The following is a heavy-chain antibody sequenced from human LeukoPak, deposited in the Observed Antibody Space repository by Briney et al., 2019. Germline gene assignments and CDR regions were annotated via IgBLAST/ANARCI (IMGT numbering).Heavy chain of an antibody. CDR3: ARRFYGDYYNWFDP. CDR2: IYYSGST. CDR1: GGSISSYY. J-gene: IGHJ5*02. V-gene: IGHV4-39*01. D-gene: IGHD4-17*01. Sequence: SETLSLTCTVSGGSISSYYWGWIRQPPGKGLEWIGSIYYSGSTYYNPSLKSRVTISVDTSKNQFSLKLSSVTAADTAVYYCARRFYGDYYNWFDPWGQGTLVTVSS.